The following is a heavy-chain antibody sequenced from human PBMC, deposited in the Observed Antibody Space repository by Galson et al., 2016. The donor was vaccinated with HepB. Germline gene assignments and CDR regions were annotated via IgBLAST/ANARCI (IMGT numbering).Heavy chain of an antibody. CDR3: AKVRDYDIFTGYYSEFFDY. V-gene: IGHV3-23*01. D-gene: IGHD3-9*01. J-gene: IGHJ4*02. Sequence: SLRLSCAASGFAFSSYDMNWVRQAPGKGLEWVSIISANGEAAYYTDSVKGRFTISRDNSKNTMDLEINSLRADDTAVYYCAKVRDYDIFTGYYSEFFDYWGQGTLVTVSS. CDR1: GFAFSSYD. CDR2: ISANGEAA.